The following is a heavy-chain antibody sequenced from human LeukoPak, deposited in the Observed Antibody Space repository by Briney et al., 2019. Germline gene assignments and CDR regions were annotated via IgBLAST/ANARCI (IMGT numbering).Heavy chain of an antibody. J-gene: IGHJ4*02. CDR3: ARYQTVVAAMIDY. CDR1: GYTFTSYG. V-gene: IGHV1-18*01. Sequence: ASVKVSCRASGYTFTSYGFSWVRQAPGQGLEWMGWISAYNGNTNYAQKLQGRVTMTTDTSTSTAYMELRRLRSDDTAVYYRARYQTVVAAMIDYWGQGTLVAVSS. D-gene: IGHD2-15*01. CDR2: ISAYNGNT.